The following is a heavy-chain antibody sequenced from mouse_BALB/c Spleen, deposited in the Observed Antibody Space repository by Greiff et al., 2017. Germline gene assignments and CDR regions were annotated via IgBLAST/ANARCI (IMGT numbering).Heavy chain of an antibody. CDR1: GFTFSSFG. CDR3: AREGDDGYYGDAMDY. V-gene: IGHV5-17*02. CDR2: ISSGSSTI. D-gene: IGHD2-3*01. J-gene: IGHJ4*01. Sequence: EVQLVESGGGLVQPGGSRKLSCAASGFTFSSFGMHWVRQAPEKGLEWVAYISSGSSTIYYADTVKGRFTISRDNPKNTLFLQMTSLRSEDTAMYYCAREGDDGYYGDAMDYWGQGTSVTVSS.